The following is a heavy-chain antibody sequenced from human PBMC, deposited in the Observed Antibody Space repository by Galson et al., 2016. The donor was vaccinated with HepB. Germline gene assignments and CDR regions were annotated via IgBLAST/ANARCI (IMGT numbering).Heavy chain of an antibody. CDR2: ISRFDISSDTAV. CDR1: GFTFSDYY. V-gene: IGHV3-11*01. J-gene: IGHJ4*02. D-gene: IGHD3-3*01. Sequence: SLRLSCAASGFTFSDYYMSWIRQAPGKGLEWVSYISRFDISSDTAVYHADSVKGRFTISRDNANNLLYLPMNSLRAEDTAVYYCARSYYDFWSGYKGYYFDYWGQGAPVTVSP. CDR3: ARSYYDFWSGYKGYYFDY.